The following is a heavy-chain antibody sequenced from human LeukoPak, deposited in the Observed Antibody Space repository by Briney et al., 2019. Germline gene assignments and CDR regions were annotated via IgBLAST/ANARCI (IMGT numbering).Heavy chain of an antibody. CDR3: ARFKVGSNTAQKNAFDI. J-gene: IGHJ3*02. D-gene: IGHD1-26*01. Sequence: GGSLRLSCAASGFTFSHYAMHWVRQAPGKGLEWVAVISFDATKEYFGKSVKGRFTISRDNSKSTLFLQMHSLRVEDTALYFCARFKVGSNTAQKNAFDIWGRGTVVTVSS. CDR2: ISFDATKE. CDR1: GFTFSHYA. V-gene: IGHV3-30*01.